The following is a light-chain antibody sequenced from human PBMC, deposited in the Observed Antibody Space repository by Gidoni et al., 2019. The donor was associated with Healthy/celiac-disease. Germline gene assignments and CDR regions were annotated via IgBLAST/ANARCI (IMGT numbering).Light chain of an antibody. CDR1: QSISSY. V-gene: IGKV1-39*01. Sequence: TITCRASQSISSYLNWYQQKPGKAPKLLIYAASSLQSGVPSRFSGSGSGTDFTLTISSLQPEDFATYYCQQSYSTPRTVGQGTKLESK. J-gene: IGKJ2*01. CDR3: QQSYSTPRT. CDR2: AAS.